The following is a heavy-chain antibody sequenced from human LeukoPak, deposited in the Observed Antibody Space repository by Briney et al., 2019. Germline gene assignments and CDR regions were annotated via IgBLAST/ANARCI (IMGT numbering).Heavy chain of an antibody. J-gene: IGHJ4*02. CDR1: GYTLTELS. D-gene: IGHD3-22*01. CDR3: VTFTYDSSGYSFEVADY. CDR2: FDPEDGET. V-gene: IGHV1-24*01. Sequence: EASVKVSCKVSGYTLTELSMHWVRQAPGKGLEWMGGFDPEDGETIYAQKFQGRVTMTEDTSTDTAYMELSSLGSEDTAVYYCVTFTYDSSGYSFEVADYWGQGTLVTVSS.